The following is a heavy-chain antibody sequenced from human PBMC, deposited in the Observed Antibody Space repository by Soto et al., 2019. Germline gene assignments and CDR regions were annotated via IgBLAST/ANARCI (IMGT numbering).Heavy chain of an antibody. CDR2: TYYRSKWYN. J-gene: IGHJ6*03. V-gene: IGHV6-1*01. D-gene: IGHD3-22*01. CDR3: ARSNVVSNSYYSYYYMDV. CDR1: GDSVSSNSAA. Sequence: PSQTLSLTCAISGDSVSSNSAAWNWIRQSPSRGLEWLGRTYYRSKWYNDYAVSVKSRITINPDTSKNQFSLQLNSVTPEDTAVYYCARSNVVSNSYYSYYYMDVWGKGTTVTVSS.